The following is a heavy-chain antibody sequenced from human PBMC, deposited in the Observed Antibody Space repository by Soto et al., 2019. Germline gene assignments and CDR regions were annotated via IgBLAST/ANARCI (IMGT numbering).Heavy chain of an antibody. Sequence: GGSLRLSCAASGFTFSSYAMSGVRQAPGKGLEWVSAISGSGGSTYYADSVKGRFTISRDNAKSSLYLQMNSLRAEDTAVYYCARDSREYNAYDYNWGQGTLVTVSS. CDR3: ARDSREYNAYDYN. V-gene: IGHV3-23*01. CDR2: ISGSGGST. CDR1: GFTFSSYA. D-gene: IGHD5-12*01. J-gene: IGHJ4*02.